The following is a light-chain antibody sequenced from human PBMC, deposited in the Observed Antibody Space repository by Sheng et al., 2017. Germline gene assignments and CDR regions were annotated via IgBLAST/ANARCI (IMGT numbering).Light chain of an antibody. CDR1: SSDVGGHDH. V-gene: IGLV2-8*01. J-gene: IGLJ3*02. CDR3: SAYAGSSKWV. Sequence: QSALTQPPSASGSPGQSVAISCTGTSSDVGGHDHVSWFQQRPGKAPKLIIYEVTKRPSGVPDRFSGSRSGNTASLTVSGLQAEDEADYYCSAYAGSSKWVFGGGTKLTAL. CDR2: EVT.